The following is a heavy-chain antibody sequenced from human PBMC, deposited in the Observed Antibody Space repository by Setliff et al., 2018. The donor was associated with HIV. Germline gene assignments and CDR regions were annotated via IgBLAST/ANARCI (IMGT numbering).Heavy chain of an antibody. CDR2: THYSGTT. CDR3: AREDVPDWFDP. V-gene: IGHV4-59*01. Sequence: SETLSLTCTVSGVSISSYYWSWIRQAPGRGLEWIGYTHYSGTTYNPSLKSRVTMSVDTSKNQFSLRVSSVTAADTAVYYCAREDVPDWFDPGGQGTLVTVSS. D-gene: IGHD6-6*01. CDR1: GVSISSYY. J-gene: IGHJ5*02.